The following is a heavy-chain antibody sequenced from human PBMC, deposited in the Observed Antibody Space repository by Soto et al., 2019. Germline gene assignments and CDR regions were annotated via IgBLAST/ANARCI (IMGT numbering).Heavy chain of an antibody. V-gene: IGHV1-8*01. CDR1: GYTFTSYD. CDR2: MNPNSGNT. Sequence: QVQLVQSGAEVKKPGASVKVSCKASGYTFTSYDIDWVRQATGQGLEWMGWMNPNSGNTGYAQKFQGRVTMTRNTSISTAYMELSSLRSEDTAVYYCARGGGTGHYDRSDAFDIWGQGTMVTVSS. CDR3: ARGGGTGHYDRSDAFDI. J-gene: IGHJ3*02. D-gene: IGHD3-22*01.